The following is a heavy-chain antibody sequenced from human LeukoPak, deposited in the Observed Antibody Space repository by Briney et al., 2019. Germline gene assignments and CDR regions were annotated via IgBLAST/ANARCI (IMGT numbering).Heavy chain of an antibody. V-gene: IGHV3-23*01. D-gene: IGHD6-13*01. CDR2: LTGYGGA. J-gene: IGHJ5*02. CDR3: AKGAAAGKVDWFDP. CDR1: GLSFTNYA. Sequence: GGSLRLSCEALGLSFTNYAMMWVRQAPGKGLQWISTLTGYGGAYYADSGEGRFIISRDISKNTMFLQMYSLRAEDTAVYYCAKGAAAGKVDWFDPWGQGTLVTVSS.